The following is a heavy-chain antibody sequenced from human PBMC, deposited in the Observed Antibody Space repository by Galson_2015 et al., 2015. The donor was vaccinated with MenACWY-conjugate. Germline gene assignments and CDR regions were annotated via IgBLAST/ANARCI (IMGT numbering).Heavy chain of an antibody. V-gene: IGHV3-30*03. CDR3: ARSHGPGSDRKNYDMDA. J-gene: IGHJ6*03. CDR2: ISYDGSNE. CDR1: GFTFRRFG. Sequence: SLRLSCAASGFTFRRFGMHWVRQAPGKGLEWLAVISYDGSNESYADSVKGRFTISRDNSKNTLYLQMNSLRADDTAVYYCARSHGPGSDRKNYDMDAWGRGTTVTVS. D-gene: IGHD3-22*01.